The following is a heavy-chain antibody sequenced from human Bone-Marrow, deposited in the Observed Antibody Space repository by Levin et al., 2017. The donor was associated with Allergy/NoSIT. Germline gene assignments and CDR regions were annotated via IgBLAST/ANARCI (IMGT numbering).Heavy chain of an antibody. J-gene: IGHJ3*02. V-gene: IGHV3-30*18. CDR1: GFTFSSYG. CDR2: ISYDGSNK. Sequence: GGSLRLSCAASGFTFSSYGMHWVRQAPGKGLEWVAVISYDGSNKYYADSVKGRFTISRDNSKNTLYLQMNSLRAEDTAVYYCAKDGSRWLQFGAFTSWGQGTMVTVSS. CDR3: AKDGSRWLQFGAFTS. D-gene: IGHD5-24*01.